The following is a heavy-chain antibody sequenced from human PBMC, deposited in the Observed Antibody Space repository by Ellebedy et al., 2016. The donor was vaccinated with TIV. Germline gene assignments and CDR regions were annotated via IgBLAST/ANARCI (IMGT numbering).Heavy chain of an antibody. D-gene: IGHD5-24*01. V-gene: IGHV1-69*06. CDR2: IIPMIGTA. Sequence: AASVKVSCKASGGTFSTNDLSWARQDPGQGLEWMGGIIPMIGTANYAQNFQGRVPITADKSTNTVYMEVSSLRSEDTAVYYCAREGREYNTPSQYFQNWGQGTVVTVSS. CDR1: GGTFSTND. CDR3: AREGREYNTPSQYFQN. J-gene: IGHJ1*01.